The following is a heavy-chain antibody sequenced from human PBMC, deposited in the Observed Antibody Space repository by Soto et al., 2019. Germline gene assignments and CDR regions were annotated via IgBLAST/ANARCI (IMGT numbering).Heavy chain of an antibody. CDR2: IYYSGST. CDR1: GGSISSSSYY. V-gene: IGHV4-39*01. J-gene: IGHJ4*02. Sequence: SETLSLTCTVSGGSISSSSYYWGWIRQPPGKGLEWIGSIYYSGSTYYNPSLKSRVTISVDTSKNQFSLKLSSVTAADTAVYYCARNGYFDWFLHEIDYWGQGTLVTVSS. CDR3: ARNGYFDWFLHEIDY. D-gene: IGHD3-9*01.